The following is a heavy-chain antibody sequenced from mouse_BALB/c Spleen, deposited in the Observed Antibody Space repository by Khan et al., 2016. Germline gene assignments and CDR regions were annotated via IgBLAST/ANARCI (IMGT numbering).Heavy chain of an antibody. CDR3: ARSVNSVAY. V-gene: IGHV14-3*02. D-gene: IGHD4-1*02. CDR2: IDPANGNT. Sequence: VQLQQSGAELVKPGASVKLSCTASGFNIKDTYMHWVKQRPEQGLEWIGRIDPANGNTKYDPKFQGKATIKADTSSNTAYLQISSLTSEDTAVYYCARSVNSVAYWGQGTLVTVSA. J-gene: IGHJ3*01. CDR1: GFNIKDTY.